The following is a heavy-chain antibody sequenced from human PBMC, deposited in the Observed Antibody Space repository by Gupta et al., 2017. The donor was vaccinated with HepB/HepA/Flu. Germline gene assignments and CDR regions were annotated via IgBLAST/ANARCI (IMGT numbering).Heavy chain of an antibody. Sequence: QVQLQESGPGLVKSSETLSLTCTVSGDSITTTSWTWIRQPAGKGLEWIGRIYPSGSTHYNPSLKSRLTMSVDTSKNQFSLRLSSVTAADTALYYCARGTNWFDPWGQGTLVTVSS. CDR3: ARGTNWFDP. CDR2: IYPSGST. J-gene: IGHJ5*02. CDR1: GDSITTTS. V-gene: IGHV4-4*07.